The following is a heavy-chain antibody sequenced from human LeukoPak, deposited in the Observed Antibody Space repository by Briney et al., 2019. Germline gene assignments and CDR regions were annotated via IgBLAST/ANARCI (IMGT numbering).Heavy chain of an antibody. CDR1: GFTFTNYA. CDR2: ISGGGGST. V-gene: IGHV3-23*01. J-gene: IGHJ4*02. D-gene: IGHD3-22*01. Sequence: GGSLRLSCAASGFTFTNYAMSWVRQAPGKGLEWVSTISGGGGSTYSADSVMGRFTISRDNSKTTLYLQMNSLRAEDTAVYYCAKENWVYNWKYDSCGSGINYWGQGTRVTVSS. CDR3: AKENWVYNWKYDSCGSGINY.